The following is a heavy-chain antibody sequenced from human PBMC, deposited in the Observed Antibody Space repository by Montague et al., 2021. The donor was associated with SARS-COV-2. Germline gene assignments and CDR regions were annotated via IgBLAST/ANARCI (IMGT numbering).Heavy chain of an antibody. CDR2: IYGDDDN. CDR1: GSSLSTSEVG. CDR3: AHFGILRYFDP. V-gene: IGHV2-5*02. J-gene: IGHJ5*02. Sequence: PALVKPTQTLTLTCTFSGSSLSTSEVGVGWIRQPPGKAPEFLALIYGDDDNRYKPSLKGRLTITKVTSKNQVVLTMTNVDPVDTATYYCAHFGILRYFDPWGQGTLVTVSS. D-gene: IGHD3-9*01.